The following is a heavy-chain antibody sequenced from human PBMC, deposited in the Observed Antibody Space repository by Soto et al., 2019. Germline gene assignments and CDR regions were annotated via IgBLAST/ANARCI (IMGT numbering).Heavy chain of an antibody. CDR3: ARDKGSSWTFDY. CDR1: GFTFSSYA. J-gene: IGHJ4*02. Sequence: ESGGGVVQPGRSLRLSCAASGFTFSSYAMHWVRQAPGKGLEWVAVISYDGSNKYYADSVKGRFTISRDNSKNTLYLQMNSLRAEDTAVYYCARDKGSSWTFDYWGQGTLVTVSS. D-gene: IGHD6-13*01. V-gene: IGHV3-30-3*01. CDR2: ISYDGSNK.